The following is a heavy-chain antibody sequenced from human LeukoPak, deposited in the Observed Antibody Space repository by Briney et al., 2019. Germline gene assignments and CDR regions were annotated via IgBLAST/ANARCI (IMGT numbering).Heavy chain of an antibody. CDR2: IYTSGST. CDR3: ARVHDSSGYYSGNYYYYMDV. D-gene: IGHD3-22*01. J-gene: IGHJ6*03. CDR1: GGSISSGSYY. Sequence: SETLSLTCTVSGGSISSGSYYWSWIRQPAGKGLEWIGRIYTSGSTNYNPSLKSRVTISVDTSKNQFSLKLSSVTAADTAVYYCARVHDSSGYYSGNYYYYMDVWGKGTTVTVSS. V-gene: IGHV4-61*02.